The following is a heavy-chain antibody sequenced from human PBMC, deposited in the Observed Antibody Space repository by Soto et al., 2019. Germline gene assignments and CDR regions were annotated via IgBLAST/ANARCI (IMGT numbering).Heavy chain of an antibody. CDR3: ARDIGSYAYGEGY. CDR1: GGSINSYW. CDR2: VYSSGTT. Sequence: SETLSLTCSVSGGSINSYWWSWIRQPAGKGLEWIGRVYSSGTTDYNPSLNSRATLSVETSKNQFSLKLSSVTAADTAVYYCARDIGSYAYGEGYWGQGIQVTSPQ. V-gene: IGHV4-4*07. D-gene: IGHD3-10*01. J-gene: IGHJ4*02.